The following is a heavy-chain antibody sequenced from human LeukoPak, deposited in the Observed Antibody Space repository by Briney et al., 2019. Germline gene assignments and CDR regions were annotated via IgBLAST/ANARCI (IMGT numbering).Heavy chain of an antibody. V-gene: IGHV4-38-2*02. Sequence: SETLSLTCTVSGYSISSGYYWGWIRQPPGKGLEWIGSIYHSGRTFYNPSLKSRVTISVDTSKNQFSLKLTSVTAADTAVYYCARTMYREQWPPVGPLDPPPFWDAFDIWGQGTMVTVSS. D-gene: IGHD6-19*01. CDR3: ARTMYREQWPPVGPLDPPPFWDAFDI. CDR1: GYSISSGYY. CDR2: IYHSGRT. J-gene: IGHJ3*02.